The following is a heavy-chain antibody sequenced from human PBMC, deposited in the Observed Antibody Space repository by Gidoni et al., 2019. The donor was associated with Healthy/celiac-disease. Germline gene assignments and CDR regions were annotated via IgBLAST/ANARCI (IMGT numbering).Heavy chain of an antibody. V-gene: IGHV1-3*01. D-gene: IGHD3-9*01. CDR1: GYTFTSYA. CDR2: INAGNGNT. Sequence: QVQLVQSGAEVKKPGASVTVSCKASGYTFTSYAMHWVRQAPGQRLEWMGWINAGNGNTKYSQKFQGRVTITRDTSASTAYMELSSLRSEDTAVYYCARYDILTGLDYWGQGTLVTVSS. CDR3: ARYDILTGLDY. J-gene: IGHJ4*02.